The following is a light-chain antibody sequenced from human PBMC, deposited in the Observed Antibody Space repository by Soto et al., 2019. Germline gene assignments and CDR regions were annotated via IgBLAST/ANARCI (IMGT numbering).Light chain of an antibody. J-gene: IGLJ2*01. Sequence: QSVLTQPPSVSAAPGQKVTISCSGSSSNIGNNYVSWYQHLPGTATKLLIYDNNERPSGIPDRFSGSKSGTSATLGITGLQTGDEADYYCGTWDTSLSAVVFGGGTKLTVL. CDR3: GTWDTSLSAVV. CDR1: SSNIGNNY. V-gene: IGLV1-51*01. CDR2: DNN.